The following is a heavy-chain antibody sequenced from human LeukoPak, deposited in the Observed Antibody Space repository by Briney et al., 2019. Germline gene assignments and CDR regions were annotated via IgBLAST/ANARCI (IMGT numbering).Heavy chain of an antibody. V-gene: IGHV4-34*01. D-gene: IGHD3-22*01. Sequence: PSETLSLTCAVYGGSFSGYYWSWIRQPPGKGLEWIGEINHSGSTNYNPSLKSRVTISVDTSKNQFSLKLSSVTAADTAVYYCARAQDSSVSFRLWGQGTLVTVSS. CDR1: GGSFSGYY. J-gene: IGHJ4*02. CDR2: INHSGST. CDR3: ARAQDSSVSFRL.